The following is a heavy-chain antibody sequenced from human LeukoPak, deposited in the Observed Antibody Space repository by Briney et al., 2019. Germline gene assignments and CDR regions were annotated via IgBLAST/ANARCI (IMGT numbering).Heavy chain of an antibody. CDR2: INSDGSWT. CDR1: GNYW. CDR3: AKFLGVSVWYGISGP. Sequence: GSLRLSCAASGNYWMHWVRQAPGKGLVWVSHINSDGSWTGYADSVKGRFTISKDNAKNTVYLQMNNLRAEDTAVYYCAKFLGVSVWYGISGPWGQGTLVTVSS. V-gene: IGHV3-74*01. J-gene: IGHJ5*02. D-gene: IGHD3-10*01.